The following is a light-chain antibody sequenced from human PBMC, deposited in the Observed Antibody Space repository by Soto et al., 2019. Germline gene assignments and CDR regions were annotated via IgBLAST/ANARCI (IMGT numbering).Light chain of an antibody. Sequence: QTVVTQEPSFSVSPGGTVTLTCGLTSGSVSTTYSPSWYQQTPGQAPRTLIYSTNTRSSGVPDRFSGSILGDKAALTITGAQADDESDYYCVLYMGSGISVFGGGTQLTVL. CDR1: SGSVSTTYS. CDR3: VLYMGSGISV. V-gene: IGLV8-61*01. J-gene: IGLJ7*01. CDR2: STN.